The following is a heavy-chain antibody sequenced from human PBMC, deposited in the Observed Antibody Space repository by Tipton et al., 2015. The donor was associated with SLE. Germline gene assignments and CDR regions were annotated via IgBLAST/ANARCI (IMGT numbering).Heavy chain of an antibody. CDR2: IYPGDSYT. J-gene: IGHJ6*02. CDR3: ARHSGGKQTLYKPYYFGMDV. CDR1: GYSFTSYW. Sequence: QLVQSGAEVKKPGESLKISCKGSGYSFTSYWIGWVRQMPGKGLEWMGIIYPGDSYTKYSPSFHGQVTISADKSTSTAYLQWSSLKASDAAMYYCARHSGGKQTLYKPYYFGMDVWVQGTPVPVSS. V-gene: IGHV5-51*01. D-gene: IGHD3-10*01.